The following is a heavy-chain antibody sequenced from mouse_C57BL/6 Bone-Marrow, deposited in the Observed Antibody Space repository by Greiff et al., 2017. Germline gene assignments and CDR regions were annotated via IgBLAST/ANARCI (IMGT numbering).Heavy chain of an antibody. Sequence: VKLQESGPELVRPGASVKISCKAPGYTFTSHWMQWVRQRPGPGLEWIGEIFPGIGSTYYNEKFKGKATLTVDTSSSTAYMQLSSLTSEDSAVYFCARENGSSYGFDYWGQGTTLTVSS. D-gene: IGHD1-1*01. CDR3: ARENGSSYGFDY. CDR2: IFPGIGST. V-gene: IGHV1-56*01. CDR1: GYTFTSHW. J-gene: IGHJ2*01.